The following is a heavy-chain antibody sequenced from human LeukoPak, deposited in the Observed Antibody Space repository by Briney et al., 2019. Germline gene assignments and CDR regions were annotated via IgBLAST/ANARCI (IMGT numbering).Heavy chain of an antibody. CDR3: ARDLGTIATRPFDY. CDR2: IYSSGSS. CDR1: GGSISSGAYY. V-gene: IGHV4-31*11. D-gene: IGHD6-6*01. Sequence: PSETLSLTCAVSGGSISSGAYYWSWIRQHPGRGLEWIGYIYSSGSSYYNPSLNSRVTISLDTSQNQFSLTLSSVTAADTAVYYCARDLGTIATRPFDYWGQGALVTVSS. J-gene: IGHJ4*02.